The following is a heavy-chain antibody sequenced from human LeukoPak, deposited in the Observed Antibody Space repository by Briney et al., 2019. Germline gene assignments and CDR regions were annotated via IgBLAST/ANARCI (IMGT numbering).Heavy chain of an antibody. J-gene: IGHJ5*02. CDR1: GDSISSGDYY. CDR2: ISSSGST. Sequence: SETLSLTCTVSGDSISSGDYYWSWIRQPAGKGLEWIGRISSSGSTNYNPSLKSRVTISVDTSKNQFSLKLSSVTPADTAVYYCARPPGIAAAWFDPWGQGTLVTVAS. V-gene: IGHV4-61*02. CDR3: ARPPGIAAAWFDP. D-gene: IGHD6-13*01.